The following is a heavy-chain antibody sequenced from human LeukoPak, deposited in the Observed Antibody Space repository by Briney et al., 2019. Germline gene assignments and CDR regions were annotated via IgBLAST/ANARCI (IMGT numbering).Heavy chain of an antibody. CDR3: TRGSSVGLHDSLDI. J-gene: IGHJ3*02. CDR1: GFAFGSYA. V-gene: IGHV3-49*04. CDR2: IRSTPYGGTT. Sequence: PGRSLRLSCSAAGFAFGSYAMNWVRQPPRKGLEWVGFIRSTPYGGTTEYAASVRGSFTISRDDSKRIAYLQMNRLKTEDTAVYYCTRGSSVGLHDSLDIWGQGTMVTVSS.